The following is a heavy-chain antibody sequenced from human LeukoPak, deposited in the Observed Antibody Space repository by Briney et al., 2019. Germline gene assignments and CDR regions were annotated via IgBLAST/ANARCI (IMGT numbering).Heavy chain of an antibody. CDR1: GFTFRSYG. CDR3: ARSSDSSDLGY. J-gene: IGHJ4*02. Sequence: GMSLRLSCAASGFTFRSYGMHWVRQAQGKGLEWVAVIWSDGSQQHYTDSVKGRFTISRDNSKNTLYLQMNSLRVDDTAVYYCARSSDSSDLGYWGQGTLVTVSS. V-gene: IGHV3-33*01. D-gene: IGHD6-25*01. CDR2: IWSDGSQQ.